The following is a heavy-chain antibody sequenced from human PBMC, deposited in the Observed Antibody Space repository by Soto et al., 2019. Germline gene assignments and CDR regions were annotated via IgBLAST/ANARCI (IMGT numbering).Heavy chain of an antibody. CDR1: GGSFSGYY. CDR3: ARDKITSLFDY. Sequence: QVQLQQWGAGLLKPSETLSLTCAVYGGSFSGYYWTWIRQPPGTGLEWIGEINHSGSTNYNPSLNSRVTISVDTSKNQFSPKLTSVTAADTAVYYCARDKITSLFDYWGQGTLVTVSS. CDR2: INHSGST. D-gene: IGHD3-10*01. J-gene: IGHJ4*02. V-gene: IGHV4-34*01.